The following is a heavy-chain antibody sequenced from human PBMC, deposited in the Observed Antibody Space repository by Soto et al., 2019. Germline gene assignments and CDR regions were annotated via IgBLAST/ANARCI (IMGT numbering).Heavy chain of an antibody. CDR1: GFTFSNAW. Sequence: EVQLVESGGGLVKPGGSLRLSCAASGFTFSNAWMNWVRQAPGKGLEWVGRIRSKTEGGTTDYAAPVKGRFTISRDDSKDTLYLQMNGLKSEDTAVYYCTTDQGVYCTGDCYWGYYGMDVWGQGTTVIVSS. J-gene: IGHJ6*02. D-gene: IGHD2-21*02. CDR2: IRSKTEGGTT. V-gene: IGHV3-15*07. CDR3: TTDQGVYCTGDCYWGYYGMDV.